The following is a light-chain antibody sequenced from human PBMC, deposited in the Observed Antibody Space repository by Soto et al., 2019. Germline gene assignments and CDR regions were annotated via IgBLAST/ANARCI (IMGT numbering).Light chain of an antibody. CDR1: QSVSSN. J-gene: IGKJ4*01. V-gene: IGKV3-15*01. CDR2: GAS. CDR3: RQYNNWVT. Sequence: IVVTQSPAPLFVSPGGRATLSCRASQSVSSNLAWSQQKPGQAPRLLIYGASTRATGIPARFSGSGSGTEFTLTISSLQSEDFAVYYCRQYNNWVTLGGGTKVDIK.